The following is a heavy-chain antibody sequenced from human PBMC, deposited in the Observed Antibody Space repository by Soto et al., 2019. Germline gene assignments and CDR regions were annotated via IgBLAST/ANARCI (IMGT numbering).Heavy chain of an antibody. D-gene: IGHD3-16*01. V-gene: IGHV2-5*02. Sequence: QITLKESGPTLVKSTQTLTLTCTFSGFSLTTSGVGVGWIRQPPGKALEWLALIYWDDDKRYSPSLKSRLTTTKDTSKTQVVLMMTNMDPVDTATYSCAHSRGEDCFAPWGRGTLVTVSS. CDR2: IYWDDDK. CDR1: GFSLTTSGVG. CDR3: AHSRGEDCFAP. J-gene: IGHJ5*02.